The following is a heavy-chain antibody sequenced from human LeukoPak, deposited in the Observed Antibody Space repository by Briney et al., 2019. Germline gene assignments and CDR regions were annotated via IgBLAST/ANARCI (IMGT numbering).Heavy chain of an antibody. CDR1: GFTFSSYA. CDR2: ISGSGGST. CDR3: AKLQDSSGYPPYYYYYMDV. D-gene: IGHD3-22*01. Sequence: PGGSLRLSCAASGFTFSSYAMSWVRQAPGKGLEWVSAISGSGGSTYYADSVKGRFTISRDNSKNTLYLQMNSLRAEDTAVYYCAKLQDSSGYPPYYYYYMDVWGKGTTVTVSS. V-gene: IGHV3-23*01. J-gene: IGHJ6*03.